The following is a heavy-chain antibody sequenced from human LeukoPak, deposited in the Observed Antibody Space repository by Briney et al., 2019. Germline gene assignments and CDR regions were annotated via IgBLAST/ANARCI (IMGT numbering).Heavy chain of an antibody. D-gene: IGHD3-22*01. CDR3: ARERYYDSSGSWAC. J-gene: IGHJ4*02. CDR2: ISAYNGNT. Sequence: GAPVKVSCKASGYTFTSYGISWVRQAPGQGLEWMGWISAYNGNTNYAQKLQGRVTMTTDTSTSTAYMELRSLRSDDTAVYYCARERYYDSSGSWACWGQGTLVTVSS. CDR1: GYTFTSYG. V-gene: IGHV1-18*01.